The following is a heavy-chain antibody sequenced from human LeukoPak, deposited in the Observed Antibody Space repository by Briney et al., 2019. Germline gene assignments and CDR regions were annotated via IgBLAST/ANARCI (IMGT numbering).Heavy chain of an antibody. Sequence: SETLSLTCTVSGGSISSYYWSWIRQPAGKGLEWIGRIYTSGSTNYNPSLKSRVTMSVDTSKNQFSLKLSSVTAADTAVYYCAREEDYYGSGSYCLLDPWGQGTLATVSS. J-gene: IGHJ5*02. V-gene: IGHV4-4*07. D-gene: IGHD3-10*01. CDR3: AREEDYYGSGSYCLLDP. CDR2: IYTSGST. CDR1: GGSISSYY.